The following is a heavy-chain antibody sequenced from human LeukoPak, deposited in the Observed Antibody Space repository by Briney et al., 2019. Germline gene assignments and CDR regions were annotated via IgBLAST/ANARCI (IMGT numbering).Heavy chain of an antibody. Sequence: ASVKVSGKPSGYTFTFYHLQWMRRAPGQGLEWMGWINPNSGGTNYAQKFQGRVTMTRDTSISTAYKDLSRRRSDDTAVYYYARDRGQDTFDYWGQGTLVTVSS. V-gene: IGHV1-2*02. J-gene: IGHJ4*02. CDR1: GYTFTFYH. D-gene: IGHD3-16*01. CDR2: INPNSGGT. CDR3: ARDRGQDTFDY.